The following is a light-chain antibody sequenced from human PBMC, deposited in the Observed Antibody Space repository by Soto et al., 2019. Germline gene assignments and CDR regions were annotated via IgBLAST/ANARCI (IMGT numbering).Light chain of an antibody. CDR3: SSQTASATVL. V-gene: IGLV2-14*01. CDR1: SSDVGAYNF. Sequence: QPASVSGSPGQSITISCTGTSSDVGAYNFVSWYQQFPGKAPKLMIYEVSNRPSGVSDRFSGSKSGNTASLIISGLRPEDEADYYCSSQTASATVLFGGGTKLTVL. J-gene: IGLJ2*01. CDR2: EVS.